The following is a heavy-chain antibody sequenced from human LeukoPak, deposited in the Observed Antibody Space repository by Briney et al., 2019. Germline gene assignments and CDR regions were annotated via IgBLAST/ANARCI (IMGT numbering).Heavy chain of an antibody. Sequence: PGGSLRLSCGDSGFTFSTYWMSWVRQVPGKGLEWVASIKPDGSEKYYVDSVKGRFTISRDNAKNSLYLQLNSLRAEDTALFYCARDRGGSGWCEFESWGQGTLVSVSS. CDR1: GFTFSTYW. J-gene: IGHJ4*02. V-gene: IGHV3-7*01. D-gene: IGHD6-19*01. CDR2: IKPDGSEK. CDR3: ARDRGGSGWCEFES.